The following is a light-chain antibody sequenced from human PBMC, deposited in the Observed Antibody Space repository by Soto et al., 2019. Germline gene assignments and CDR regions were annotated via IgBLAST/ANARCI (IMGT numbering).Light chain of an antibody. CDR1: SSDVGGYNY. J-gene: IGLJ1*01. V-gene: IGLV2-11*01. CDR3: CSYAGSYTYV. Sequence: QSALTQPRSVSGSPGQSVTISCTGTSSDVGGYNYVSWYQQHPGKAPKLMIYDVSKRPSRVPDRFSGSKSGNTASLTISGLQAEDEADYYCCSYAGSYTYVFGTGTKLT. CDR2: DVS.